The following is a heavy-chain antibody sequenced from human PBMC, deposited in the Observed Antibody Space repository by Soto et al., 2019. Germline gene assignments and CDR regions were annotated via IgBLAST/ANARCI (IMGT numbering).Heavy chain of an antibody. CDR2: INHSGST. D-gene: IGHD4-17*01. Sequence: SETLSLTCAVYGGSFSGYYWSWIRQPPGKGLEWSGEINHSGSTNYNPSLKSRVTISVDTSKNQFSLKLSSVTAADTAVYYCARAADDYGDYFDYWGQGTLVTVSS. J-gene: IGHJ4*02. CDR1: GGSFSGYY. V-gene: IGHV4-34*01. CDR3: ARAADDYGDYFDY.